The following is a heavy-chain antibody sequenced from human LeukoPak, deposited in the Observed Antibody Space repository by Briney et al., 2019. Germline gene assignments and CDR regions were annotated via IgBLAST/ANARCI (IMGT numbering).Heavy chain of an antibody. CDR2: IYYSGST. J-gene: IGHJ3*02. Sequence: PSQTLSLTCSVSAASISHGDYYWSWLRQPPGKGLEWIGSIYYSGSTYYNPSLRSRVTISVDTSKNQFSLKLSSVTAADTAVYYCARGTPPTMIVVVGAFDIWGQGTMVTVSS. D-gene: IGHD3-22*01. V-gene: IGHV4-39*07. CDR3: ARGTPPTMIVVVGAFDI. CDR1: AASISHGDYY.